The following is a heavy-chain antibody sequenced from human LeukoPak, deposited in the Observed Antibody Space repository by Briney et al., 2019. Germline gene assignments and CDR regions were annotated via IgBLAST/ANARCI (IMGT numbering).Heavy chain of an antibody. Sequence: PSGTLSLICGVSGGSISSTNWWTWVRQHPGKGLEWIGEVHLDGRTNYNPSLQSRLTMSVDFSENHISLKLTSVTAADTAVYYCAAAPILRGEGGEHYKYGMDVWGQGTTVIVSS. CDR2: VHLDGRT. CDR3: AAAPILRGEGGEHYKYGMDV. CDR1: GGSISSTNW. D-gene: IGHD2-2*02. J-gene: IGHJ6*02. V-gene: IGHV4-4*02.